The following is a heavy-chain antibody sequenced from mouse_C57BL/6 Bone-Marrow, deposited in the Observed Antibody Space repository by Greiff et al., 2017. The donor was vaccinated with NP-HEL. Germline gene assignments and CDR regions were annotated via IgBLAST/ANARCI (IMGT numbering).Heavy chain of an antibody. CDR3: ASPYDYDVAWFAY. J-gene: IGHJ3*01. CDR2: ISSGGSYT. V-gene: IGHV5-6*01. CDR1: GFTFSSYG. D-gene: IGHD2-4*01. Sequence: EVKLVESGGDLVKPVGSLKLSCAASGFTFSSYGMSWVRQTPDKRLEWVATISSGGSYTYYPDSVKGRFTISRDNAKNTLYLQMSSLKSEDTAMYYCASPYDYDVAWFAYWGQGTLVTVSA.